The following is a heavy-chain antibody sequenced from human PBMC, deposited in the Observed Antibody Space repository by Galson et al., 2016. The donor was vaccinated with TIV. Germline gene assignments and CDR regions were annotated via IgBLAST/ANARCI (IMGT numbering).Heavy chain of an antibody. V-gene: IGHV3-15*01. CDR2: IYSNNDGGTT. D-gene: IGHD2-21*01. Sequence: SLRLSCAASGVTFSSVWMSWVRQAPGKGLEWVGRIYSNNDGGTTDYAAPMKGRFTISRGDSKNTLFLQINSLKTEDTAVYYCAQICDNTCPFAFDLWGQGTMVTVSS. CDR3: AQICDNTCPFAFDL. CDR1: GVTFSSVW. J-gene: IGHJ3*01.